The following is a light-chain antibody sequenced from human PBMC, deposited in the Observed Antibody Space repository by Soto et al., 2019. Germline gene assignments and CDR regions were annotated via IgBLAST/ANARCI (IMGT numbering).Light chain of an antibody. Sequence: DIQIAQSPSSLSASVGERFTITCEASQDISNYLNWYQQKPGKAPKLLIYDASNLETGVPSRFSGSGSGTDFTFTISSLQPEDIATYYCQQYDNLPITFGQGTRLEIK. J-gene: IGKJ5*01. CDR3: QQYDNLPIT. CDR1: QDISNY. CDR2: DAS. V-gene: IGKV1-33*01.